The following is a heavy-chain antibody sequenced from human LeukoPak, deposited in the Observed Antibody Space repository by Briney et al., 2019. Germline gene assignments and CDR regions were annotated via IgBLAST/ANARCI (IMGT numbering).Heavy chain of an antibody. CDR3: XXXXXXXSGYYLFDY. V-gene: IGHV3-23*01. J-gene: IGHJ4*02. Sequence: GGSLRLSCAASGFTFSSYAMSWVRQAPGKGLEWVSAISGSGGSTYYADSVKGRFTISRDNSKNTLYLQMNSLRAEDTAVYYXXXXXXXXSGYYLFDYWGQGTLVTVSS. D-gene: IGHD3-22*01. CDR2: ISGSGGST. CDR1: GFTFSSYA.